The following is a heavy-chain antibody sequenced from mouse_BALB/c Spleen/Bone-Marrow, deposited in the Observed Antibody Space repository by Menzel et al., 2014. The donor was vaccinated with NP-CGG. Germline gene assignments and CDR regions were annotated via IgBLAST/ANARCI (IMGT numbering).Heavy chain of an antibody. V-gene: IGHV2-6-2*01. Sequence: QVQLQQSGPDLVAPSQSLSLTCTVSGFSLTSYGLHWVRQPPGKGLEWLGVIWSDGSTTYNSALKSRLSISKDNSKRQVLLKMNSLQTDDTAMYYCARSGTDCAMDYWGQGTSVTVSS. J-gene: IGHJ4*01. CDR2: IWSDGST. D-gene: IGHD4-1*01. CDR3: ARSGTDCAMDY. CDR1: GFSLTSYG.